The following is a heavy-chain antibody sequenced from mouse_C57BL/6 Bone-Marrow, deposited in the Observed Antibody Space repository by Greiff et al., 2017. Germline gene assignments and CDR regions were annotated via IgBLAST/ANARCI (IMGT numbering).Heavy chain of an antibody. D-gene: IGHD1-1*01. V-gene: IGHV1-76*01. CDR2: IYPGSGNT. CDR3: ARERSYYDGA. Sequence: QVQLQQSGAELVRPGASVKLSCKASGYTFTDYYINWVKQRPGQGLEWIARIYPGSGNTYYNEKFKGKATLTAEKSSSTAYMQLSSLTSKDSAVYFCARERSYYDGAWGQGTLVTVSA. CDR1: GYTFTDYY. J-gene: IGHJ3*01.